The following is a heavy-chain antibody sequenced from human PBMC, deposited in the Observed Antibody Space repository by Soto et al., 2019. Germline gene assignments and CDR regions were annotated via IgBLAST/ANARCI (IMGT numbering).Heavy chain of an antibody. J-gene: IGHJ4*02. D-gene: IGHD4-17*01. CDR3: ARARHLSTVTGIGVY. Sequence: QVQLVESGGGVVQAGRSLRLSCAASGFTFSSYGMHWVRQAPGKGLEWVAVIWYDGSNKYYADSVKGRFTISRDNSKNTLYLQMNSLRAEDTAVYYCARARHLSTVTGIGVYWGQGTLVTVSS. CDR2: IWYDGSNK. V-gene: IGHV3-33*01. CDR1: GFTFSSYG.